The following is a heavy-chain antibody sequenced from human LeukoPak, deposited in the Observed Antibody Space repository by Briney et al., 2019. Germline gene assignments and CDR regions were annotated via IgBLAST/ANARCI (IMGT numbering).Heavy chain of an antibody. CDR2: ISGSGGST. V-gene: IGHV3-23*01. CDR3: AKLSGDILTGYYLYYFDY. Sequence: PGGSLRLSCAASGFTFSSYAMSWVRQAPGKGLEWVSAISGSGGSTYYADSVKGRFTISRDNAKNTLYLQMNSLRPEDTAVYYCAKLSGDILTGYYLYYFDYWGQGTLVTVSS. J-gene: IGHJ4*02. CDR1: GFTFSSYA. D-gene: IGHD3-9*01.